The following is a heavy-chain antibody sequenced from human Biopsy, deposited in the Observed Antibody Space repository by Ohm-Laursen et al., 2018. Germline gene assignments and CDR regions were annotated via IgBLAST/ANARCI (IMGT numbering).Heavy chain of an antibody. CDR3: ARNTGWYGDLYYFDY. D-gene: IGHD6-19*01. CDR1: GYSLTSYY. CDR2: INPSGSTT. V-gene: IGHV1-46*01. J-gene: IGHJ4*02. Sequence: VPSVKASCTASGYSLTSYYMHWVRQAPGQGLEWMGMINPSGSTTSYPQIFQGRVTMTRDTSKSTVYMELSSLRSADTAVYFCARNTGWYGDLYYFDYWGQGTLVTVSS.